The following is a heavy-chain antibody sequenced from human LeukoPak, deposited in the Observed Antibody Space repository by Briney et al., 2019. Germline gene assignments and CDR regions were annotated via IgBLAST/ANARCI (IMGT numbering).Heavy chain of an antibody. Sequence: ASVKVSCQVSGYSLTELSMHWVRQAPGKGLEWMGCFDPETGETVYAQKFQGSVTMTEDTSTDTAYMELSSLRFEDTAVYYCVLGYTGYTYGKYFDYWGQGTLVTVSS. J-gene: IGHJ4*02. CDR1: GYSLTELS. CDR2: FDPETGET. D-gene: IGHD5-12*01. V-gene: IGHV1-24*01. CDR3: VLGYTGYTYGKYFDY.